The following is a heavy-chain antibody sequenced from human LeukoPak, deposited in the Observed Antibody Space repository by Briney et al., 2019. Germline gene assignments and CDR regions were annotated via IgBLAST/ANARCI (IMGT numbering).Heavy chain of an antibody. Sequence: GASVKVSCKASGGTFSSYAISWVRQAPGQGLEWMGRIIPIFGTANYAQKFQGRVTITTDESTSTAYMELSSLRSEDTVVYYCARQDYDYVWGSYRPFDYWGQGTLVTVSS. V-gene: IGHV1-69*05. D-gene: IGHD3-16*02. J-gene: IGHJ4*02. CDR1: GGTFSSYA. CDR3: ARQDYDYVWGSYRPFDY. CDR2: IIPIFGTA.